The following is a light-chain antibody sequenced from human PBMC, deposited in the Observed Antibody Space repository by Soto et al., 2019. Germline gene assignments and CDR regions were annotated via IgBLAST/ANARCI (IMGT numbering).Light chain of an antibody. V-gene: IGKV3-20*01. J-gene: IGKJ4*01. CDR1: QSVSSSY. Sequence: EIVLTQSPGTLSLSPGERATLSCRASQSVSSSYLAWYQQKPGQAPRLLIYGASSRATGIPDRFSGSGSGTDFTLTISRLEPEDCAVYYCQHDGSLVLNLGGGTQVEIK. CDR2: GAS. CDR3: QHDGSLVLN.